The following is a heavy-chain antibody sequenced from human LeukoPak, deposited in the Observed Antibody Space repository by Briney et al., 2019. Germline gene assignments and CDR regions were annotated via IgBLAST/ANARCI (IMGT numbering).Heavy chain of an antibody. J-gene: IGHJ4*02. CDR2: MNPTSGNT. D-gene: IGHD6-13*01. CDR3: ARDRRVVSSSCDY. Sequence: ASVKISCKASGYIFTKYDINWVRQATGQGLEWMGWMNPTSGNTGYAQKFQGRVTITRNTSINTAYLELSSLRSEDTAVYYCARDRRVVSSSCDYWGQGTLVTVSS. V-gene: IGHV1-8*03. CDR1: GYIFTKYD.